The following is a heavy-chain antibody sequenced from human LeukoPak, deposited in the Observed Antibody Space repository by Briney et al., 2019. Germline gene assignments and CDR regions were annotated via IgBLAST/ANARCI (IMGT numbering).Heavy chain of an antibody. CDR3: ASQKFLEWLLLDY. J-gene: IGHJ4*02. CDR1: GGTFSSYA. CDR2: IIPIFGTA. D-gene: IGHD3-3*01. V-gene: IGHV1-69*01. Sequence: ASVKVSCKASGGTFSSYAISWVRQAPGQGLEWMGGIIPIFGTANYAQKFQGRVTITADESTSTAYMELSSLRSGDTAAYYCASQKFLEWLLLDYWGQGTLVTVSS.